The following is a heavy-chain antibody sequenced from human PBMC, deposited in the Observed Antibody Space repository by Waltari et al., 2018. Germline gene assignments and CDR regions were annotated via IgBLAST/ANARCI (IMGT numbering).Heavy chain of an antibody. CDR2: MNPNSGNT. Sequence: QVQLVQSGAEVKKPGASVKVSCKASGYTFPSYDFTRVRPAPGQGLEWMGWMNPNSGNTGYAQKFQGRVTMTRNTSISTAYMELSSLRSEDTAVYYCARVGSRYSNYGRWFDPWGQGTLVTVSS. CDR3: ARVGSRYSNYGRWFDP. D-gene: IGHD4-4*01. V-gene: IGHV1-8*01. J-gene: IGHJ5*02. CDR1: GYTFPSYD.